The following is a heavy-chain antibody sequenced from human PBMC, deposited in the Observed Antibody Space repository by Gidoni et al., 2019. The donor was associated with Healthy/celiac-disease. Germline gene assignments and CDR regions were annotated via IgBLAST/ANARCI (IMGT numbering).Heavy chain of an antibody. Sequence: EVQLVESGGGLVQPGRSLRLSCAASGFTFDNYAMLWVRQAPGKGLEWVSGIIWNSGSIGYADSVKGRFTISRDNAKNSLYLQMNSLRAEDTALDYCAKDIRLDDSSGYYFGGFDYWGQGTLVTVSS. CDR1: GFTFDNYA. CDR2: IIWNSGSI. J-gene: IGHJ4*02. D-gene: IGHD3-22*01. CDR3: AKDIRLDDSSGYYFGGFDY. V-gene: IGHV3-9*01.